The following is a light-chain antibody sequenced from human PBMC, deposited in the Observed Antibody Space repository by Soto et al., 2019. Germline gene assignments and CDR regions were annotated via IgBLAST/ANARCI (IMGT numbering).Light chain of an antibody. CDR3: CSYAGSNNLV. V-gene: IGLV2-8*01. Sequence: QSVLTQPPSASGSPGQSVTISCTGTSSDVGGYKYVSWYQQHPGKAPKLMIFEVSKQPSGVPDRFSGSKSGNTASLTVSGLQAEDEADYYCCSYAGSNNLVFGGGTKVTVL. CDR1: SSDVGGYKY. CDR2: EVS. J-gene: IGLJ2*01.